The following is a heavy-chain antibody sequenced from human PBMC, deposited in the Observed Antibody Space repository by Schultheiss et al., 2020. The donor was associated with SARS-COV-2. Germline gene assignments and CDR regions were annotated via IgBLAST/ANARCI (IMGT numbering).Heavy chain of an antibody. D-gene: IGHD1-26*01. Sequence: SQTLSLTCTVSGGSISRSGYYWGWIRQPPGKGLEWIGYVRLSGSTNYNPSLKSRVTISADTSKNQFSLKLNSVTAADTAVYYCARLDVGLDFWGQGTLVTVSS. V-gene: IGHV4-61*05. CDR2: VRLSGST. J-gene: IGHJ4*02. CDR3: ARLDVGLDF. CDR1: GGSISRSGYY.